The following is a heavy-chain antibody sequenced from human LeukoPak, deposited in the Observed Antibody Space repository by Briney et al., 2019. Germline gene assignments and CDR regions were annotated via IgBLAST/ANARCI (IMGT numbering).Heavy chain of an antibody. CDR3: ARDPKYNWNDGLATPNWLDP. CDR1: GYSFTGYY. Sequence: ASVKVSCKASGYSFTGYYMHRVREAPGQGLEWMAWINPNSGGTNYAQKFQGRVTMTRDTSISTAYMELGRLRSDDTAVYYCARDPKYNWNDGLATPNWLDPWGQGTLVTVSS. D-gene: IGHD1-1*01. CDR2: INPNSGGT. V-gene: IGHV1-2*02. J-gene: IGHJ5*02.